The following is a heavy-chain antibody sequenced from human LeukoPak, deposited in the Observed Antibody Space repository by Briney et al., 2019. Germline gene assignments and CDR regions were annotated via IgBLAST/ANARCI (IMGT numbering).Heavy chain of an antibody. D-gene: IGHD4-17*01. J-gene: IGHJ4*02. V-gene: IGHV3-53*01. CDR2: IYSGGSP. Sequence: GGSLRLSCAASGFTFSSNYMSWVRQAPGKGLEWVSVIYSGGSPYYADSVKGRFTISRDNSKNTLYLQMNSLRAEDTAVYYCARSTGYGDYYFDYWGQGTLVTVSS. CDR1: GFTFSSNY. CDR3: ARSTGYGDYYFDY.